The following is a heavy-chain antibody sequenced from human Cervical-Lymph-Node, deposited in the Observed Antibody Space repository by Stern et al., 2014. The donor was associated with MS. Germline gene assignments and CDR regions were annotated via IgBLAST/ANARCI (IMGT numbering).Heavy chain of an antibody. V-gene: IGHV2-5*02. CDR3: AHRRWYHLTHWYFDL. CDR2: IYRDDDK. Sequence: QVTLRESGPTLVKPTQTLTLTCTFSGFSLSTSGVGVGWIRQPPGKALEWLAVIYRDDDKRYNPSLKTRLTIAKDTSKDQVVLTMTNMDPVDTGTYYCAHRRWYHLTHWYFDLWGRGTLVTVSS. CDR1: GFSLSTSGVG. D-gene: IGHD2-2*01. J-gene: IGHJ2*01.